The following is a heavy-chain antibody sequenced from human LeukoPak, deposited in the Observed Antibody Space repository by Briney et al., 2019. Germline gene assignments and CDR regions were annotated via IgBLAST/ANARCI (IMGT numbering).Heavy chain of an antibody. V-gene: IGHV3-30*04. J-gene: IGHJ4*02. CDR1: GFTFSSSN. D-gene: IGHD3-10*01. CDR3: EREWFGESN. Sequence: GGSLRLSCAPSGFTFSSSNMHWVRQSPGKGLEWLALISYDGTKTYYAESVKDRFTVSRDNSKNTLFLQMNSLSAEDTAIYYCEREWFGESNWGQGARVTVSS. CDR2: ISYDGTKT.